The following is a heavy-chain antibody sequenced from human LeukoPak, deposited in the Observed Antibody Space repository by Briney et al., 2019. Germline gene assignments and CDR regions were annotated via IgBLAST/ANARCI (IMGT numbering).Heavy chain of an antibody. V-gene: IGHV4-30-4*08. D-gene: IGHD2-21*01. CDR1: GGSISSGDYY. Sequence: SQTLSLTCTVSGGSISSGDYYWSWIRQPPGKGLEWIGYIYYSGSTYYNPSLKSRVTISVDTSKNQFSLKLSSVTAADTVVYYCARDGGGGEDYYYYYYMDVWGKGTTVTVSS. CDR2: IYYSGST. J-gene: IGHJ6*03. CDR3: ARDGGGGEDYYYYYYMDV.